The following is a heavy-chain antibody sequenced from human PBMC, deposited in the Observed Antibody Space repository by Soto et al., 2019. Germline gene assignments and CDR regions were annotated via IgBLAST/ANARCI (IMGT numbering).Heavy chain of an antibody. CDR2: IIPIPGTA. D-gene: IGHD2-2*01. CDR3: ARSQGSSTSLEIYYYYYYGMDV. Sequence: QVQLLQSGAEVKKPGSSVKVSCKASGGTFGSYAISWVRQATGQGLEWMGGIIPIPGTANYAQKFQGSVTIAADESTSTAYMELSSLRSEDTAVYYCARSQGSSTSLEIYYYYYYGMDVWGQGTTVTVSS. V-gene: IGHV1-69*01. J-gene: IGHJ6*02. CDR1: GGTFGSYA.